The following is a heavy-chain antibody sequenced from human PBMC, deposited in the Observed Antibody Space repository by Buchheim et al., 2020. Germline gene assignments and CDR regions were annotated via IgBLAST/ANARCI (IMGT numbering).Heavy chain of an antibody. CDR1: GGSISSSSYY. V-gene: IGHV4-39*01. D-gene: IGHD3-3*01. Sequence: QLQLQESGPGLVKPSETLSLTCTVSGGSISSSSYYWGWIRQPPGKGLECIGSIYYSGSTYYNPSLKSRVTISVDTSKNQFSLKLSSVTAADTAVYYCARAHGLSYDFWSGQGSGWFDPWGQGTL. CDR3: ARAHGLSYDFWSGQGSGWFDP. J-gene: IGHJ5*02. CDR2: IYYSGST.